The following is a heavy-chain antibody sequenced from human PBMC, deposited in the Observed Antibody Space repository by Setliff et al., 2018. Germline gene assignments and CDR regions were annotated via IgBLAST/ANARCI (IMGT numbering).Heavy chain of an antibody. Sequence: SETLSLTCNVSGGSISSYSWSWIRQAPGKGLEWIGYLYYSGNTNYNPSLKSRVTISVDTSQNYFSLKLTSVTEADTAVYYCARGPPGYYYYMNVWGQGTTVTVSS. J-gene: IGHJ6*03. CDR2: LYYSGNT. CDR3: ARGPPGYYYYMNV. V-gene: IGHV4-59*01. CDR1: GGSISSYS.